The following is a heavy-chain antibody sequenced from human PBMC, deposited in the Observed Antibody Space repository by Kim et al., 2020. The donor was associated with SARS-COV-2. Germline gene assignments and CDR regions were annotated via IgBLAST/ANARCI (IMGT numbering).Heavy chain of an antibody. V-gene: IGHV4-34*01. D-gene: IGHD3-10*01. J-gene: IGHJ6*02. CDR3: ARGGMVRGSYYYGMDV. CDR2: INHSGST. CDR1: GGSFSGYY. Sequence: SETLSLTCAVYGGSFSGYYWSWIRQPPGKGLEWIGEINHSGSTNYNPSLKSRVTISVDTSKNQFSLKLSSVTAADTAVYYCARGGMVRGSYYYGMDVWGQGTTVTVSS.